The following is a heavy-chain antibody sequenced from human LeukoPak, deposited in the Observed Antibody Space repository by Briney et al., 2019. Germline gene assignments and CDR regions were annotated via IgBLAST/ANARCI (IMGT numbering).Heavy chain of an antibody. D-gene: IGHD6-19*01. CDR3: ARDMGGEQWLLRYYYYGMDV. CDR1: GHTFTSFG. J-gene: IGHJ6*02. Sequence: ASVKVSCKASGHTFTSFGISWVRQAPGQGLEWMGWISAYIGNTNYAQKLQGRVTMTTDTSTSTAYMELRSLRSDDTAVYYCARDMGGEQWLLRYYYYGMDVWGQGTTVTVSS. V-gene: IGHV1-18*01. CDR2: ISAYIGNT.